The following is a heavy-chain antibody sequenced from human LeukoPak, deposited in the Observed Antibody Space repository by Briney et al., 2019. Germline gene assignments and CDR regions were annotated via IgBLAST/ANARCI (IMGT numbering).Heavy chain of an antibody. V-gene: IGHV3-30*18. D-gene: IGHD3-3*01. Sequence: GRSLGLSCAASGFTFSSYGMHWVRQAPGKGLEWVAVISYDGSNKYYADSVKGRFTISRDNSKNTLYLQMNSLRAEDTAVYYCAKDHHPLITIFGVVMDYWGQGTLVTVSS. CDR2: ISYDGSNK. CDR1: GFTFSSYG. CDR3: AKDHHPLITIFGVVMDY. J-gene: IGHJ4*02.